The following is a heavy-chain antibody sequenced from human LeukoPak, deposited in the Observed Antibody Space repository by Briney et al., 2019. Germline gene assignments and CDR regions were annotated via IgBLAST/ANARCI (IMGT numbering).Heavy chain of an antibody. CDR2: IYYSGCT. V-gene: IGHV4-31*03. J-gene: IGHJ3*02. Sequence: SETLSLTCTVSGGSISSGDYSWSWIRQHPGKGLVWIGYIYYSGCTYYNPSLKSRLTISIDTSRNQFSLKLVSVPAADTAVYYCAGAGGTGGWDLLTVLGAFDIWGQGTMVTVSS. D-gene: IGHD1-26*01. CDR1: GGSISSGDYS. CDR3: AGAGGTGGWDLLTVLGAFDI.